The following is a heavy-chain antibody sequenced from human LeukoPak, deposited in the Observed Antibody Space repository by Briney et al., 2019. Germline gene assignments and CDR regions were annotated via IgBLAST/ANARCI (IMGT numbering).Heavy chain of an antibody. CDR2: ISYDGSNK. CDR3: AKAEDSGWYDY. V-gene: IGHV3-30*18. Sequence: GGSLRLSCAASGFTFSSYGMHWVRQAPGKGLEWVAVISYDGSNKYYADSVKGRFTISRDNSKNTLYLQMNSLRAEDTAAYYCAKAEDSGWYDYWGQGTLVTVSS. CDR1: GFTFSSYG. D-gene: IGHD6-19*01. J-gene: IGHJ4*02.